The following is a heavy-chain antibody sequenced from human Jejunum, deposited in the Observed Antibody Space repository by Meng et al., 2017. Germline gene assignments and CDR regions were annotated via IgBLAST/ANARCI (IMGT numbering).Heavy chain of an antibody. CDR3: ARGHYGLDV. V-gene: IGHV3-11*01. CDR1: GFTLSIHW. CDR2: IDPTGGSI. J-gene: IGHJ6*02. Sequence: GGSLRLSCAASGFTLSIHWLTWVRQTPGKGLERVSYIDPTGGSIFYTDSVKGRFTISRDNAKNSLFLQMNSLRDEDTAVYYCARGHYGLDVWGQGTMVTVSS.